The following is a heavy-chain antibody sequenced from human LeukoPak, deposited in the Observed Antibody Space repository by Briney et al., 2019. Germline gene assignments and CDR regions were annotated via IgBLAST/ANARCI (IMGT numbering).Heavy chain of an antibody. D-gene: IGHD3-3*01. CDR3: AKWVPRSLESIYGMDV. J-gene: IGHJ6*02. CDR2: MSGTGGTS. V-gene: IGHV3-23*01. CDR1: GFTFSDYA. Sequence: GGSLRLSCAASGFTFSDYAMNWVRQAPGKGLEWVSGMSGTGGTSYYADSAKCRFTISRDNSKSTLDLQMNSLRAEDTAVYYCAKWVPRSLESIYGMDVWGQGTTVIVSS.